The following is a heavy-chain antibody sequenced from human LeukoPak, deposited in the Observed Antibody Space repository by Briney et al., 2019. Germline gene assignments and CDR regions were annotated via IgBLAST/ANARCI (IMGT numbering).Heavy chain of an antibody. J-gene: IGHJ3*02. Sequence: GGSLRLSCAASGFTFSSYSMNWVRQAPGKGLEWVSSISSSSSYIYYADSMKGRFTISRDNAKNSLYLQMNSLRAEDTAVYYCARGLSLYIVVAPGAFDIWGQGTMVTVSS. D-gene: IGHD2-21*01. CDR2: ISSSSSYI. V-gene: IGHV3-21*04. CDR3: ARGLSLYIVVAPGAFDI. CDR1: GFTFSSYS.